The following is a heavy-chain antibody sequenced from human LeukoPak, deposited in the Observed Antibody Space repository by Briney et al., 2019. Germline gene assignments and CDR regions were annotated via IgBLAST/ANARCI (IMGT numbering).Heavy chain of an antibody. CDR3: ARARGQWELLPFDY. D-gene: IGHD1-26*01. Sequence: SETLSLTCGVSGASLIGYYWSWIRQPPGKGLEWIGEINHSGSTNYNPSLKSRVTISVDTSKNQFSLKLSSVTAADTAVYYCARARGQWELLPFDYWGQGTLVTVSS. J-gene: IGHJ4*02. CDR2: INHSGST. CDR1: GASLIGYY. V-gene: IGHV4-34*01.